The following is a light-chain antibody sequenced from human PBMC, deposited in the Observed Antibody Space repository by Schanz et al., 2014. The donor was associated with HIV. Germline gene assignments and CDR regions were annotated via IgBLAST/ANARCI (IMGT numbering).Light chain of an antibody. CDR2: AAS. J-gene: IGKJ1*01. CDR1: QSISNW. CDR3: QQSLTTSWT. Sequence: DIQMTQSPSTLSASVRDRVTITCRASQSISNWLAWYQQKPGKAPKVLIYAASSLQRGVPSRFSGSGSGTEFTLTISSLEPDDFATYVCQQSLTTSWTFGQGTKVEI. V-gene: IGKV1-5*01.